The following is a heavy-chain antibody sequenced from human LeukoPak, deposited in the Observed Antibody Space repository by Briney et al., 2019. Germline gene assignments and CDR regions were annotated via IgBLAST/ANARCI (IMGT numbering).Heavy chain of an antibody. CDR1: GYTFTGYY. Sequence: ASVKVSCKASGYTFTGYYMHWVGQAPGQGLEWMGRINPNSGGTNYAQKFQGRVTMTRDTSISTAYMELSRLRSDDTAVYYCARDDLGSGYLMWGQGTLVTVSS. CDR3: ARDDLGSGYLM. D-gene: IGHD3-22*01. V-gene: IGHV1-2*06. CDR2: INPNSGGT. J-gene: IGHJ4*02.